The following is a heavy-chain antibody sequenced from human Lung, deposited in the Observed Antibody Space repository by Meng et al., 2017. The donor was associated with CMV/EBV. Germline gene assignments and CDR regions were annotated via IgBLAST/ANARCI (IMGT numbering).Heavy chain of an antibody. Sequence: GESLKISCAASGFTFSSYSMNWVRQAPGKGLEWVSSISSSSSYIYYADSVKGRFTISRDNAKNSLYLQMNSLRAEDTAVYYCARDGRGSGATRYVDYFDYWGQGTLVTVSS. CDR2: ISSSSSYI. D-gene: IGHD2-15*01. V-gene: IGHV3-21*01. J-gene: IGHJ4*02. CDR1: GFTFSSYS. CDR3: ARDGRGSGATRYVDYFDY.